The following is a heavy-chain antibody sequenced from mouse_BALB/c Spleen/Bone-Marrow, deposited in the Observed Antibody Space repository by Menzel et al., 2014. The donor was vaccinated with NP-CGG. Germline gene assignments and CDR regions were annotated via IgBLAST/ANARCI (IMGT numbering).Heavy chain of an antibody. CDR1: GYTFTDYE. V-gene: IGHV1-15*01. D-gene: IGHD3-2*01. CDR3: TRLDSSGYGAY. Sequence: QVQLQQSGAELVRPGASVTLSCKASGYTFTDYEMHWLKQTPVHGLEWIGAIDPETGGTAYNQKFKGRATLTTDKSSSTAYMELRSLTSEDPAVYYCTRLDSSGYGAYWGQGTLVTVSA. CDR2: IDPETGGT. J-gene: IGHJ3*01.